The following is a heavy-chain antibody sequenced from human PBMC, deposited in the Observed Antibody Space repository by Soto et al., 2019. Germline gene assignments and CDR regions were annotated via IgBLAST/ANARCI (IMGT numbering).Heavy chain of an antibody. V-gene: IGHV3-33*01. J-gene: IGHJ4*02. D-gene: IGHD6-13*01. CDR2: IWYDGSNK. CDR3: AREGILYSSSWLLFAY. Sequence: GGSLRLSCAASGFTFSSYGMHWVRQAPGKGLEWVAVIWYDGSNKYYADSVKGRFTISRDNSKNTLYLQMNSLRAEDTAVYYCAREGILYSSSWLLFAYWGQGTLVTVSS. CDR1: GFTFSSYG.